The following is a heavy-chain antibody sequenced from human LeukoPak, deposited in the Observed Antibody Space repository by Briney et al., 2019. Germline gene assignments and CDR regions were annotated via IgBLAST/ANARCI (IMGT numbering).Heavy chain of an antibody. Sequence: ASVKVSCKASGGTFSSYAISWVRQAPGQGLEWMGRIIPILGIANYAQKFQGRVTITADKSTSTAYMELSRLRSDDTAVYYCARDSLRMVRGVIEYWGQGTLVTVSS. J-gene: IGHJ4*02. CDR3: ARDSLRMVRGVIEY. CDR2: IIPILGIA. V-gene: IGHV1-69*04. CDR1: GGTFSSYA. D-gene: IGHD3-10*01.